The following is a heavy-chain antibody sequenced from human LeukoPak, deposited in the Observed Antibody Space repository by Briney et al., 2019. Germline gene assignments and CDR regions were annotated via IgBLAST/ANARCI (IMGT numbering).Heavy chain of an antibody. Sequence: SETLSLTCTVSGGSISSTNYWGWIRQPPGKGLEWIGSIFYSGSTYYNPSLKSRVTIFVDTSKNQISLKVTSVTAADTAVYYCARRLKTVVAEFYFDSWGQGTLVTVSS. J-gene: IGHJ4*02. V-gene: IGHV4-39*01. CDR2: IFYSGST. CDR1: GGSISSTNY. D-gene: IGHD3-22*01. CDR3: ARRLKTVVAEFYFDS.